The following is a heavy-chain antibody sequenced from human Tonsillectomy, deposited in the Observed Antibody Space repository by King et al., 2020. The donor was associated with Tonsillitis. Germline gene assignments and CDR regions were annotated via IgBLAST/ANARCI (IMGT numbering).Heavy chain of an antibody. V-gene: IGHV3-66*02. J-gene: IGHJ3*01. D-gene: IGHD3-10*01. CDR1: GFTISSNY. CDR3: ARGDDALDV. Sequence: VQLVESGGGLAQPGGSLRLSCGASGFTISSNYMNWVRQAPGKGLEWVSVIYSSGETHYADFVKGRFTISKDNSRNTVFPQLHTLRPEDTAIYYCARGDDALDVWGQGTAVTVSS. CDR2: IYSSGET.